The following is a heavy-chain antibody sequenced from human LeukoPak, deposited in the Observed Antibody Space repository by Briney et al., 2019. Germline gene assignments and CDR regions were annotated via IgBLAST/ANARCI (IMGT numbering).Heavy chain of an antibody. CDR3: ARGPYNWKGWFDP. Sequence: PGGSLRLSCAASGFTFSSYSMNWVRQAPGKGLEWVSSISSSSSYIYYADSVKGRFTISRDNAKNSLYLQMNSLRAEDTAVYYCARGPYNWKGWFDPWGQGTLVTVSS. CDR2: ISSSSSYI. CDR1: GFTFSSYS. D-gene: IGHD1-20*01. V-gene: IGHV3-21*01. J-gene: IGHJ5*02.